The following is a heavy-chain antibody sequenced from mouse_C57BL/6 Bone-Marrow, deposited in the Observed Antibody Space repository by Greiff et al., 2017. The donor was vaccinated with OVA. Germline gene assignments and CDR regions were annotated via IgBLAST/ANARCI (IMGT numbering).Heavy chain of an antibody. J-gene: IGHJ2*01. Sequence: EVKLVESGGGLVQPKGSLKLSCAASGFSFNTYAMNWVRQAPGKGLEWVARIRSKSNNYATYYADSVKDRFTISRDDSESMLYLQMNNLKTEDTAMYYCVRQLGQDFDYWGQGTTLTVSS. V-gene: IGHV10-1*01. CDR3: VRQLGQDFDY. CDR1: GFSFNTYA. CDR2: IRSKSNNYAT. D-gene: IGHD4-1*01.